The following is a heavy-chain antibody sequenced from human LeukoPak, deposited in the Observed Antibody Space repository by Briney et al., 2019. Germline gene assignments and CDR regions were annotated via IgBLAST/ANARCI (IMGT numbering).Heavy chain of an antibody. CDR2: IASKTYGGTA. CDR3: SRDQTPYY. V-gene: IGHV3-49*04. J-gene: IGHJ4*02. Sequence: GGSLRLSYAASGFTVSSNYMSWVRQAPGKGLEWVGFIASKTYGGTAEYAASVKGRFTISRDDSKSTAYLQMNSLKTEDTAVYFCSRDQTPYYWGQGTLVTVSS. CDR1: GFTVSSNY.